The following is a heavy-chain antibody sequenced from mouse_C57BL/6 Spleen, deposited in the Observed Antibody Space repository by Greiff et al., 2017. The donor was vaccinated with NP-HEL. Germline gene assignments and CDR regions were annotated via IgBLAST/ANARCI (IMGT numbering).Heavy chain of an antibody. CDR2: IYPGDGDT. D-gene: IGHD2-2*01. J-gene: IGHJ4*01. CDR3: ARPMVTTGYYYAMDY. CDR1: GYAFSSSW. V-gene: IGHV1-82*01. Sequence: QVQLQQSGPELVKPGASVKISCKASGYAFSSSWMNWVKQRPGKGLEWIGRIYPGDGDTNYNGKFKGKATLTADKSSSTAYMQLSSLTSEDSAVYFCARPMVTTGYYYAMDYWGQGTSVTVSS.